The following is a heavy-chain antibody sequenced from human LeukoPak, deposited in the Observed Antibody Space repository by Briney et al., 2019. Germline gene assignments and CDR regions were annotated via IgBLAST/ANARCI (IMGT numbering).Heavy chain of an antibody. CDR1: GFTFSSYG. Sequence: TGGSLRLSCAASGFTFSSYGMHWVRQAPGKGLEWVAFIRYDGSNKYYADSVKGRFTISRDNSKNTLYLQMNSLRAEDTAVYYCAKGGKYQLPYYFDYWGQGTLVTVSS. D-gene: IGHD2-2*01. CDR2: IRYDGSNK. V-gene: IGHV3-30*02. J-gene: IGHJ4*02. CDR3: AKGGKYQLPYYFDY.